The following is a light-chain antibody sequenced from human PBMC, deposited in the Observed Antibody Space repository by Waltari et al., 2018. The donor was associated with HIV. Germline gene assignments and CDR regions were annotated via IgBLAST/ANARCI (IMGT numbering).Light chain of an antibody. Sequence: DIQMTQSPSSLSASVGDRVPITCRASQSISSYLNWYQQKPGKAPKLLIYAASILQSGVPSRFSGSGSGTDFTLTIRSLQPEDFATYYCQQSYTTPITFGQGTRLEIK. CDR2: AAS. CDR1: QSISSY. J-gene: IGKJ5*01. CDR3: QQSYTTPIT. V-gene: IGKV1-39*01.